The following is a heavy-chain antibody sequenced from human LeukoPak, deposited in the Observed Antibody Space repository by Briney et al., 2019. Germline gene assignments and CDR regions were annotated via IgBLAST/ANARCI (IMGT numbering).Heavy chain of an antibody. Sequence: ASVTVSCKASGYTFTSYYMHWVRQAPGQGLEGMGIINPSGGSTSYAQKFQGRVTMTRDTSTSTVYMELSSLRSEDTAVYYCAREEMATAPAFDIWGQGTMVTVSS. CDR1: GYTFTSYY. J-gene: IGHJ3*02. D-gene: IGHD5-24*01. CDR2: INPSGGST. CDR3: AREEMATAPAFDI. V-gene: IGHV1-46*01.